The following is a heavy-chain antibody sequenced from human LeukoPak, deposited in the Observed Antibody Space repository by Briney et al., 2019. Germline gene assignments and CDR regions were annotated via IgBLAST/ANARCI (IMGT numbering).Heavy chain of an antibody. D-gene: IGHD4-11*01. CDR1: RFTFSSYW. CDR2: INSDGSST. Sequence: GGSLRLSCAASRFTFSSYWMHWVRQAPGKGLVWVSRINSDGSSTTYADSVKGRFTISRDNAKNSLYLQMNSLRAEDTAVYYCARDFYSNYQIDYWGQGTLVTVSS. V-gene: IGHV3-74*01. J-gene: IGHJ4*02. CDR3: ARDFYSNYQIDY.